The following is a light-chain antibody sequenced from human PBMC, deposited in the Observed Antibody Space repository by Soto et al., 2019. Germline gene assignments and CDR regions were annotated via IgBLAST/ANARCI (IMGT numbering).Light chain of an antibody. CDR1: SSDVGGYNY. CDR3: SSYTRSSTYV. J-gene: IGLJ1*01. V-gene: IGLV2-14*01. CDR2: EVS. Sequence: QSALTQPASVSGSPGQSITISCTGTSSDVGGYNYVSWYQQHPGKAPKLMIYEVSNRPSGVSNRFSGSKSGNTASLTISGLQAEDEADYYCSSYTRSSTYVFGTATKVIVL.